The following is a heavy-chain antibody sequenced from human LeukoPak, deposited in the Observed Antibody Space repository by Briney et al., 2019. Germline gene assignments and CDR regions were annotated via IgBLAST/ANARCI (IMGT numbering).Heavy chain of an antibody. D-gene: IGHD3-22*01. Sequence: ASVKVSCKTSGYTFTGYYMHWVRQAPGQGLEWMGWINPNSGGTNYAQKFQGRVTMTRDTSISTAYMELSRLRSDDTAVYYCARVPYYYDSSGAITFDYWGQGTLVTVSS. CDR2: INPNSGGT. V-gene: IGHV1-2*02. CDR3: ARVPYYYDSSGAITFDY. J-gene: IGHJ4*02. CDR1: GYTFTGYY.